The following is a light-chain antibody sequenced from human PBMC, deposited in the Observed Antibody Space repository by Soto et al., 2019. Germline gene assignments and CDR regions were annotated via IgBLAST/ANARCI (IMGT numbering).Light chain of an antibody. V-gene: IGKV3-11*01. CDR2: DAS. CDR1: QSVSSY. Sequence: VMTQSPATLSVSPGERATLSCRASQSVSSYLAWYQQKPGQAPRLLIYDASNRATGIPARFSGSGSGTDFTLTISSLEPEDFAVYYCQQRSNWPINFGQGTRLEIK. CDR3: QQRSNWPIN. J-gene: IGKJ5*01.